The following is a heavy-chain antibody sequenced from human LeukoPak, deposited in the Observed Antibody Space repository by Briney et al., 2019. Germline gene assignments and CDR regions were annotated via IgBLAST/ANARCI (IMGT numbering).Heavy chain of an antibody. CDR1: GFSFSNYA. Sequence: PGGSLRLSCAASGFSFSNYAMSWVRQSPGKGLEWVSGIGGSGGYIYYIASVKGRFTVSRDNSKNTLYLQMNRLRAEDTAVYYCLHCTGGNCYWGQGTLVTVSS. CDR3: LHCTGGNCY. CDR2: IGGSGGYI. V-gene: IGHV3-23*01. J-gene: IGHJ4*02. D-gene: IGHD2-8*02.